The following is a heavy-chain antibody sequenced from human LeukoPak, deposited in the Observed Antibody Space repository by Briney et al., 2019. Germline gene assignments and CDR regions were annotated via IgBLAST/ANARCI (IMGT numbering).Heavy chain of an antibody. J-gene: IGHJ4*02. CDR2: ISYDGSNK. V-gene: IGHV3-30-3*01. D-gene: IGHD1-14*01. CDR3: ARSEFNYFDY. CDR1: GFTFSSYA. Sequence: GGSLRLSCAASGFTFSSYAMHWVRQAPGKGLEWEAVISYDGSNKYYADSVKGRFTISRDNSKNTLYLQMNSLRAEDTAVYYCARSEFNYFDYWGQGTLVTVSS.